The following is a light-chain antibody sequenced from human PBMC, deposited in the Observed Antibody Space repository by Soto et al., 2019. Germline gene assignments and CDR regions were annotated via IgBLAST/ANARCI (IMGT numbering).Light chain of an antibody. Sequence: DIQMTQSPSSLSASVGDRVTVTCRTSHIVDTSLNWYQKKPGKAPKLLIYAASSFQSGVPSRLSGSGSATFFPLTINNLQPDDFATYFCQQTHSIPPTFGPGPKV. CDR3: QQTHSIPPT. V-gene: IGKV1-39*01. CDR2: AAS. J-gene: IGKJ2*01. CDR1: HIVDTS.